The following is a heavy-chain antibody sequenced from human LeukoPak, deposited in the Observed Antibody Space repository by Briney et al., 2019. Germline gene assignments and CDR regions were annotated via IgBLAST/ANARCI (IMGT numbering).Heavy chain of an antibody. Sequence: GGSLRLSCAASGFTFSSYAMSWVRQAPGKGLEWVSGISGSGGNTNYADSVKGRFTISRDNSNNTLYLQMNSPRTEDTAVYYCAKDIYFQHWGQGTLVTASS. CDR1: GFTFSSYA. CDR2: ISGSGGNT. CDR3: AKDIYFQH. J-gene: IGHJ1*01. V-gene: IGHV3-23*01.